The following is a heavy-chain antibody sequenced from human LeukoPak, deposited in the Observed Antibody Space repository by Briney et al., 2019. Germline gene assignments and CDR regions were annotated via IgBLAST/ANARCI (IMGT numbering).Heavy chain of an antibody. CDR3: ARPSGELYDFWKTYYMDV. CDR2: IIPIFGTA. J-gene: IGHJ6*03. CDR1: GYTVTSYG. V-gene: IGHV1-69*06. Sequence: GASVKVSCKASGYTVTSYGISWVRQAPGQGLEWMGGIIPIFGTANYAQKFQGRVTITADKSTSTAYMELSSLRSEDTAVYYCARPSGELYDFWKTYYMDVWGKGTTVTVSS. D-gene: IGHD3-3*01.